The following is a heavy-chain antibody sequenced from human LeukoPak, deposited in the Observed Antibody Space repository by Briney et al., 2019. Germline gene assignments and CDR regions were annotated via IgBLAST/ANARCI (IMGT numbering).Heavy chain of an antibody. CDR1: GYSISRGYY. Sequence: SETLSLTCTVSGYSISRGYYWGWIRQPPGKGLEWIGSIYHSGSTYYNPSLKSRVTISVDTSKNQFSLKLSSVTAADTAVYYCARDPLYDFWSGYYREYYYYYMDVWGKGTTVTVSS. CDR3: ARDPLYDFWSGYYREYYYYYMDV. CDR2: IYHSGST. J-gene: IGHJ6*03. V-gene: IGHV4-38-2*02. D-gene: IGHD3-3*01.